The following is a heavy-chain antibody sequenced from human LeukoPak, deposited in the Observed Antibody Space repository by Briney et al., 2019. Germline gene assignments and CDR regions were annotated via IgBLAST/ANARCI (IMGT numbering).Heavy chain of an antibody. Sequence: PGGSLRLSCAASGFTFSSYSMNWVRQAPGKGLEWVSSISSSSSYIYYADSVKGRFTISRDNATNSLYLQMNSLRAEDTAVYYCARDPGGGFWSGYYSPYYMDVWGKGTTVTVSS. CDR1: GFTFSSYS. CDR3: ARDPGGGFWSGYYSPYYMDV. D-gene: IGHD3-3*01. J-gene: IGHJ6*03. V-gene: IGHV3-21*01. CDR2: ISSSSSYI.